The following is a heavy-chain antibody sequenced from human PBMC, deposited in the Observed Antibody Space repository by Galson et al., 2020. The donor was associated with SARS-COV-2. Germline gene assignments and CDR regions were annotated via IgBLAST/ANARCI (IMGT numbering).Heavy chain of an antibody. Sequence: GGSLRLSCAASGFTFSSYGMHWVRQAPGKGLEWVAVIWYDGSNKYYADSVKGRFTISRDNSKNTLYLQMNSLRAEDTAVYYCARVRRVTIFGVVIIDAFDIWGQGTMVTVSS. J-gene: IGHJ3*02. V-gene: IGHV3-33*01. CDR2: IWYDGSNK. CDR1: GFTFSSYG. CDR3: ARVRRVTIFGVVIIDAFDI. D-gene: IGHD3-3*01.